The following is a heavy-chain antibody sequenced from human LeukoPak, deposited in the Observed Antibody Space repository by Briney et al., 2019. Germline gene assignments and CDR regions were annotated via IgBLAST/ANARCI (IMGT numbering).Heavy chain of an antibody. J-gene: IGHJ4*02. CDR2: INGSGGST. Sequence: GGSLRLSCAASGFTFSSYAMSWVRQAPGKGLEWVSDINGSGGSTYYADSVKGRFTISRDNSKNTLYLQMNSLRAEDTAVYYCAKDPRYYGSGSYPDYWGQGTLVTVSS. CDR1: GFTFSSYA. D-gene: IGHD3-10*01. V-gene: IGHV3-23*01. CDR3: AKDPRYYGSGSYPDY.